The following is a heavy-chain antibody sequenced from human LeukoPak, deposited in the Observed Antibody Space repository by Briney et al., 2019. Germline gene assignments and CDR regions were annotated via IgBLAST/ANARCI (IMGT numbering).Heavy chain of an antibody. CDR2: INHSGST. V-gene: IGHV4-34*01. Sequence: SETLSLTCAVYGGSFSGYYWSWIRQPPGKGLEWIGEINHSGSTNYNPSLKSRVTISVDTSKNQFSLKLSSVTAADTAVYYCAHYFYDSTPYSPLDCWGQGTLVTVSS. CDR1: GGSFSGYY. CDR3: AHYFYDSTPYSPLDC. D-gene: IGHD3-22*01. J-gene: IGHJ4*02.